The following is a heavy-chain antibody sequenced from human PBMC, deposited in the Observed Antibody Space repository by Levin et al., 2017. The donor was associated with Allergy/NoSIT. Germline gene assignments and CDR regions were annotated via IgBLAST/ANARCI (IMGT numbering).Heavy chain of an antibody. Sequence: PGGSLRLSCAASGFTFSTYSMNWVRQAPGKGLEWVSYIDSRSSTIYYADSVKGRFTISRDNVKNSLYLQMNSLRAEDTAVYYCARETPIADYWGQGTLVTVSS. D-gene: IGHD2-21*01. V-gene: IGHV3-48*01. CDR3: ARETPIADY. CDR1: GFTFSTYS. J-gene: IGHJ4*02. CDR2: IDSRSSTI.